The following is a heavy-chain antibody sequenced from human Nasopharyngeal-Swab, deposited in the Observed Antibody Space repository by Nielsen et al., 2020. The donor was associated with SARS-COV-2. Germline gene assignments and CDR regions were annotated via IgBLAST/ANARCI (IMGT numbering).Heavy chain of an antibody. Sequence: SETLPLTCAVYGGSFSGYYWSWIRQPPGKGLEWIGEINHSGSTNYNPSLKSRVTMSVDTSKNQFSLKLSSVTAADTAVYYCASLVGGSGRSSFYFYYGMDVWGQGTTVTVSS. CDR1: GGSFSGYY. V-gene: IGHV4-34*01. J-gene: IGHJ6*02. CDR3: ASLVGGSGRSSFYFYYGMDV. CDR2: INHSGST. D-gene: IGHD3-10*01.